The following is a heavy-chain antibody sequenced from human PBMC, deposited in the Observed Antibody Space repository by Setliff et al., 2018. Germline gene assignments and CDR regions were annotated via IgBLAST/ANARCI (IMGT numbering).Heavy chain of an antibody. CDR2: IVPVFGTR. CDR1: GGTFNTYA. CDR3: ARNIGMGQRDYFDY. V-gene: IGHV1-69*13. Sequence: ASVKVSCKAPGGTFNTYAINWVRQAPGQGLAWMGGIVPVFGTRNYAQKFQGRVTFSADDSANTAYMELTSLTSEDTAVYYCARNIGMGQRDYFDYWGQGTVVTGS. J-gene: IGHJ4*02. D-gene: IGHD5-18*01.